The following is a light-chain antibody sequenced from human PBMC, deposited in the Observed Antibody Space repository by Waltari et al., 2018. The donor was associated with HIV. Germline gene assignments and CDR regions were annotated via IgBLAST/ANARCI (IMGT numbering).Light chain of an antibody. CDR1: STDSRFYQY. J-gene: IGLJ2*01. CDR2: DIN. CDR3: ASNRLDYTLI. Sequence: QSALTQPASVSGFLGQSIHISCTGISTDSRFYQYVSWYQQPPGKIPRLIIFDINNRPSGVSDHFSGSRSGNSASLTFSGLQSGDEAHYYCASNRLDYTLIFGGGTKLTVL. V-gene: IGLV2-14*03.